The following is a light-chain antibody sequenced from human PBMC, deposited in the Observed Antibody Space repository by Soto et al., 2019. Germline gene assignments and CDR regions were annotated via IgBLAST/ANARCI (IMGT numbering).Light chain of an antibody. J-gene: IGKJ1*01. CDR1: QSVGSTY. V-gene: IGKV3-20*01. CDR2: GVS. Sequence: EIVMTQSPATLSVSPGERATLSCRASQSVGSTYLAWYQRKPGQAPRLLIYGVSSRATGIPDRFSGSGSGTDFTLTISRLEPEDFAVYYCQQYGETPWTFGQGTKVDIK. CDR3: QQYGETPWT.